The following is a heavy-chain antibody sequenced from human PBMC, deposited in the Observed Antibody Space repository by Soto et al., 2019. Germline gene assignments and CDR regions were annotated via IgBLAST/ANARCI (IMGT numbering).Heavy chain of an antibody. Sequence: PSETLSLTCAVYGGSFSGYYWSWIRQPPGKGLEWIGEINHSGSTNYNPSLKSRVTISVDTSKNQFSLKLSSVTAADKAVYYCARGPLSVTTLDYWGQGTLVTVSS. D-gene: IGHD4-17*01. CDR2: INHSGST. CDR1: GGSFSGYY. J-gene: IGHJ4*02. CDR3: ARGPLSVTTLDY. V-gene: IGHV4-34*01.